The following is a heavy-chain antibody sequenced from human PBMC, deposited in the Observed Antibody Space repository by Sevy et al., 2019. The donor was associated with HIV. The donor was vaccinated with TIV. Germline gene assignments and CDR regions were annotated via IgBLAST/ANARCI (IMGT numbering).Heavy chain of an antibody. J-gene: IGHJ4*02. CDR3: AGPILTSTSGWNYFDF. V-gene: IGHV4-39*01. CDR2: INYSGIT. CDR1: GASISSSGYY. Sequence: SETLSLTCTVSGASISSSGYYWGWIRQPPGKGLEWIASINYSGITFYNPSLKSRVTISADTSENQFSLRLSSVTAADTAIYYCAGPILTSTSGWNYFDFWGQGTVVTVSS. D-gene: IGHD6-19*01.